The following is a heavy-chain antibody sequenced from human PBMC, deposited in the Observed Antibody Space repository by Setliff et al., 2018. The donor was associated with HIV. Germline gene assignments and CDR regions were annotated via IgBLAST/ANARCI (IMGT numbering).Heavy chain of an antibody. CDR1: GGSISSSNYY. V-gene: IGHV4-39*07. CDR2: IYYSGST. J-gene: IGHJ5*02. D-gene: IGHD4-17*01. Sequence: KTSETLSLTCTVSGGSISSSNYYWGWIRQPPGKGLEWIGSIYYSGSTNYNPSLKSRVTISVDTSKNQFSLRLSSVTAADTAVYYCARGFLRSRRRWFDPWGRGTLVTVSS. CDR3: ARGFLRSRRRWFDP.